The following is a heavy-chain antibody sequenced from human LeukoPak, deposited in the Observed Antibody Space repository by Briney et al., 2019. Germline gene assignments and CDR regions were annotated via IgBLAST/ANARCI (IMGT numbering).Heavy chain of an antibody. Sequence: PGGSLRLSCAASGFAFSSYNMNWVRQAPGKGLAWVSSISSSSSYIYYADSVKGRFTISRDNAKNSLYLQMNSLRAEDTAVYYCARSLVTPYYYYGMDVWGQGTTVTVSS. CDR3: ARSLVTPYYYYGMDV. CDR2: ISSSSSYI. V-gene: IGHV3-21*01. J-gene: IGHJ6*02. CDR1: GFAFSSYN.